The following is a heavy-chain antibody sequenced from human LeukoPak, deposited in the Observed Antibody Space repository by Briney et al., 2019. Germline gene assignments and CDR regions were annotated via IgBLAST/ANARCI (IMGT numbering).Heavy chain of an antibody. CDR3: ARLQWELLLRSAFDI. CDR2: ISAYNGNT. CDR1: GYTFTSYG. Sequence: ALVKVSCKASGYTFTSYGISWVRQAPGQGLEWMGWISAYNGNTNYAQKLQGRVTMTTDTSTSTAYMELRSLRSDDTAVYYCARLQWELLLRSAFDIWGQGTMVTVSS. D-gene: IGHD1-26*01. J-gene: IGHJ3*02. V-gene: IGHV1-18*01.